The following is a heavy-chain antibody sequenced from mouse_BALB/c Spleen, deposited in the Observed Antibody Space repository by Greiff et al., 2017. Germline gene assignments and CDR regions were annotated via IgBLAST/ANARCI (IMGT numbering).Heavy chain of an antibody. CDR2: IWGDGST. D-gene: IGHD2-14*01. J-gene: IGHJ4*01. CDR1: GFSLTGYG. V-gene: IGHV2-6-7*01. CDR3: ARGRYEGAMDY. Sequence: QVQLKQSGPGLVAPSQSLSITCTVSGFSLTGYGVNWVRQPPGKGLEWLGMIWGDGSTDYNSALKSRLSISKDNSKSQVFLKMNSLQTDDTARYYCARGRYEGAMDYWGQGTSVTVSS.